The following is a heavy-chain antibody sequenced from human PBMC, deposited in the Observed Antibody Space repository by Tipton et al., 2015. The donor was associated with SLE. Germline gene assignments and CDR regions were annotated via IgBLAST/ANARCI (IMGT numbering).Heavy chain of an antibody. CDR1: GGSFSGYF. CDR2: INHSGTT. J-gene: IGHJ3*02. CDR3: ARGGSKHYDFWGRQMGPHAFDI. Sequence: TLSLTCAVYGGSFSGYFWSWIRQLPDKGLEWIGEINHSGTTNCNPSLKSRVTISVDTSKNQFSLKLSSVTAADTAVYYCARGGSKHYDFWGRQMGPHAFDIWGQETMVTVSS. V-gene: IGHV4-34*01. D-gene: IGHD3-3*01.